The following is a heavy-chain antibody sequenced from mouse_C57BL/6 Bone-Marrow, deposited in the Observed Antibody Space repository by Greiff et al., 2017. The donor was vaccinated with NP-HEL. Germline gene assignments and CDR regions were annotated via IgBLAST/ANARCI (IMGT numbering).Heavy chain of an antibody. CDR3: ARHIYYYGSSYFDY. J-gene: IGHJ2*01. CDR1: GFTFSDYY. Sequence: EVQRVESGGGLVQPGGSLKLSCAASGFTFSDYYMYWVRQTPEKRLEWVAYISNGGGSTYYPDTVKGRFTISRDNAKNTLYLQMSRLKSEDTAMYYCARHIYYYGSSYFDYWGQGTTLTVSS. D-gene: IGHD1-1*01. CDR2: ISNGGGST. V-gene: IGHV5-12*01.